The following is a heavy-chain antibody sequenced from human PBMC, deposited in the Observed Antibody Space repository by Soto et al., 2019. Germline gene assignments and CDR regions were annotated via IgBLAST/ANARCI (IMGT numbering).Heavy chain of an antibody. V-gene: IGHV4-30-4*01. CDR3: ARRLVPAAMGYYDSSAESDPFDY. D-gene: IGHD2-2*01. CDR2: IYYSGST. Sequence: SETLSLTCTVSGGSISSGDYYWSWIRQPPGKGLEWIGYIYYSGSTYYNPSLKSRVTISVDTSKNQFSLKLSSVTAADTAVYCCARRLVPAAMGYYDSSAESDPFDYWGQGTLVTVSS. CDR1: GGSISSGDYY. J-gene: IGHJ4*02.